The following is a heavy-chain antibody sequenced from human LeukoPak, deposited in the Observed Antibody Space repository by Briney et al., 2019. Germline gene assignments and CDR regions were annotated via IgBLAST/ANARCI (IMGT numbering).Heavy chain of an antibody. D-gene: IGHD5-24*01. CDR2: INHSGST. Sequence: SETLSLTCAVYGGSFSGYYWSWIRQPPGKGLEWIGEINHSGSTNYNPSLKSRVTISVDTSKNQFSLKLSSVTAADTAVYYCARGVHGDYWGQGTLVTVSS. CDR1: GGSFSGYY. CDR3: ARGVHGDY. V-gene: IGHV4-34*01. J-gene: IGHJ4*02.